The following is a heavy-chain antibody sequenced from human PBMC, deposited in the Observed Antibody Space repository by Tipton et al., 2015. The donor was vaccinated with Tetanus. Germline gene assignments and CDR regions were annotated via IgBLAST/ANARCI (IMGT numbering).Heavy chain of an antibody. CDR3: AGVTVQRSELYFDQ. Sequence: TLSLTCTVSGGSVRSGDYSWNWIRQPPGKGLEWLAYVSYSGRTNSNYSLQSRFTISMDRSKNQISLQLTSVTAADTAVYFCAGVTVQRSELYFDQWGKATLVPVSS. CDR2: VSYSGRT. J-gene: IGHJ4*02. D-gene: IGHD2/OR15-2a*01. V-gene: IGHV4-61*08. CDR1: GGSVRSGDYS.